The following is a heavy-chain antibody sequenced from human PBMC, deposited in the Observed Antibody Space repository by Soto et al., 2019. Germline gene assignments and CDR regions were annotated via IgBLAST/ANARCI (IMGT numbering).Heavy chain of an antibody. D-gene: IGHD3-10*01. V-gene: IGHV4-59*01. CDR1: GGSISSYY. CDR2: IYYSGST. J-gene: IGHJ6*02. CDR3: ARESRITMVRGVYYYYGMDV. Sequence: PSETLSLTCTVSGGSISSYYWSWIRQPPGKGLEWIGYIYYSGSTNYTPSLKSRVTISVDTSKNQFSLKLSSVTAADTAVYYCARESRITMVRGVYYYYGMDVWGQGTTVTVSS.